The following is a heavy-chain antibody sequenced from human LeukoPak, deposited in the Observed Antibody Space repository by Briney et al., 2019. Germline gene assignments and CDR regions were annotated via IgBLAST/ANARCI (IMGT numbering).Heavy chain of an antibody. J-gene: IGHJ4*02. Sequence: SETLSLTCTVSGGSISSYYWSWIRQPPGKGLEWIGYIYYSGSTNYNPSLKSRVTISVDTSKNQFSLKLSSVTAADTAVYYCARGQGYNWNYLCWGQGTLVTVSS. V-gene: IGHV4-59*01. D-gene: IGHD1-7*01. CDR2: IYYSGST. CDR3: ARGQGYNWNYLC. CDR1: GGSISSYY.